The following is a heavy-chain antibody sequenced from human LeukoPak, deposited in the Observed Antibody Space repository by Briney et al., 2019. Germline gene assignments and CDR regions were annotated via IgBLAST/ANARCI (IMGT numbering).Heavy chain of an antibody. J-gene: IGHJ4*02. D-gene: IGHD4-23*01. V-gene: IGHV3-21*01. CDR2: ITSSSTYI. CDR1: GFTFSSYS. CDR3: AKGGTTVVDY. Sequence: PGGSLRLSCAASGFTFSSYSMNWVRQAPGKGLEWVSSITSSSTYIYYADSVRGRFTISRDNAKTSLYLQMNSLRDEDTAVYYCAKGGTTVVDYWGQGTLVTVSS.